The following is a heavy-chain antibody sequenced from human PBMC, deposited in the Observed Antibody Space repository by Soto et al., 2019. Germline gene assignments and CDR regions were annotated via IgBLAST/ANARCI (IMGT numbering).Heavy chain of an antibody. CDR1: GFTFRTYA. Sequence: VRLLESGGGLVQPGGSLRLSCAASGFTFRTYAMSWARQAPGQGLEWVATISGSGTNTFYADSVRGRFTISRDNSKNTLDLQMESLRVDDTAVYYCDGSDFWGQGTLVTVSS. D-gene: IGHD1-26*01. CDR3: DGSDF. CDR2: ISGSGTNT. J-gene: IGHJ4*02. V-gene: IGHV3-23*01.